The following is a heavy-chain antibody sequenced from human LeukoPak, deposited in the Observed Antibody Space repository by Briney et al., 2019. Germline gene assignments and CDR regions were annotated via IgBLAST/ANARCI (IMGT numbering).Heavy chain of an antibody. J-gene: IGHJ4*02. CDR3: ASGYYYDSSGYYYFDY. Sequence: GAPVKVSCKASGGTFSSYAISWVRQAPGQGLEWMGGIIPIFGTANYAQEFQGRVTITADESTSTAYMELSSLRSEDTAVYYCASGYYYDSSGYYYFDYWGQGTLVTVSS. CDR1: GGTFSSYA. CDR2: IIPIFGTA. D-gene: IGHD3-22*01. V-gene: IGHV1-69*13.